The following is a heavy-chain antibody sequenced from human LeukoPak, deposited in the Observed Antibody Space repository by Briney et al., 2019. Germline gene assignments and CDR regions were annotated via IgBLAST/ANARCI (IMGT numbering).Heavy chain of an antibody. CDR1: GFTFSSYA. CDR2: ISGSGGST. D-gene: IGHD3-16*02. J-gene: IGHJ4*02. Sequence: GGSLRLSCAASGFTFSSYAMSWVRQAPGKGLEWGSAISGSGGSTYYADSVEGRFTISRDNYKNTLYLQMNSLRADDTAVYYCAKVPPNNYDYVWGSYRSSPPTYYFDYWGQGTLVTVSS. V-gene: IGHV3-23*01. CDR3: AKVPPNNYDYVWGSYRSSPPTYYFDY.